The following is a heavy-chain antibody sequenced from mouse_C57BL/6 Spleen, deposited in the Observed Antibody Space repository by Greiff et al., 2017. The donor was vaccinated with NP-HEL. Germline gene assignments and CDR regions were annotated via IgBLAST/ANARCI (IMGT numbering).Heavy chain of an antibody. V-gene: IGHV1-82*01. Sequence: QVQLQQSGPELVKPGASVKISCKASGYAFSSSWMNWVKQRPGKGLEWIGRIYPGDGDTNYNGKFKGKATLTVDKSSSTAYMQLSSLTSEDSAVYYCARWEDYGYYFDYWGQGTTLTVSS. J-gene: IGHJ2*01. D-gene: IGHD1-1*02. CDR2: IYPGDGDT. CDR1: GYAFSSSW. CDR3: ARWEDYGYYFDY.